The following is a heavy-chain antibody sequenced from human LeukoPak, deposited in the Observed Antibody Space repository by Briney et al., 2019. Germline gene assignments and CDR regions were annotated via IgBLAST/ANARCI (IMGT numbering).Heavy chain of an antibody. D-gene: IGHD3-10*01. CDR3: TTVWFGELSLGY. V-gene: IGHV3-15*01. Sequence: GGSLRLSCAASGFTFSNAWMSWVRQAPGKGLEWVGRIKSKTDGGTTDYAAPVKGRFTISRDDTKNTLYLQMNSLKTEDTALYYCTTVWFGELSLGYWGQGTLVTVSS. J-gene: IGHJ4*02. CDR1: GFTFSNAW. CDR2: IKSKTDGGTT.